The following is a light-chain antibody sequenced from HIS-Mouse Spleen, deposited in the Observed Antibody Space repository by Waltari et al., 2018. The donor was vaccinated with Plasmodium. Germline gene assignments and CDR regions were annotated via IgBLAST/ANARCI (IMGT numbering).Light chain of an antibody. CDR3: LQDYNYPYT. CDR2: AAS. Sequence: AIQMTQSPSSLSASVGDRVPITCRASQGIRNDLGWYQQKPGKAPKRLISAASSLQSVVPARFSGSGSGTDFTLTISSLQPEDFATYYCLQDYNYPYTFGQGTKLEIK. J-gene: IGKJ2*01. V-gene: IGKV1-6*01. CDR1: QGIRND.